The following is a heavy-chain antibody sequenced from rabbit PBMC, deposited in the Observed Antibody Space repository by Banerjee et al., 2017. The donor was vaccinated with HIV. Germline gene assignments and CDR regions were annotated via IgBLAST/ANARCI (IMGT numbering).Heavy chain of an antibody. Sequence: QEQLEESGGDLVKPEGSLTLTCTASGFSFSSGYWICWVRQAPGKGLEWIAGIYVGGSGYTYYASWAKGRFTISKTSSTTVTLQMTSLTAADTATYFCGRTDTGAPGWGAVNLWGQGTLVTVS. CDR3: GRTDTGAPGWGAVNL. D-gene: IGHD4-1*01. CDR1: GFSFSSGYW. V-gene: IGHV1S45*01. J-gene: IGHJ4*01. CDR2: IYVGGSGYT.